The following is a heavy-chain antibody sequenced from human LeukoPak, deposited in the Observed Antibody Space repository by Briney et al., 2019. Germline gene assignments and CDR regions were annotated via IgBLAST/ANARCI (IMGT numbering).Heavy chain of an antibody. J-gene: IGHJ4*02. CDR1: NVPISCDY. CDR3: ARLTTRPGGIRPLIMDF. CDR2: IYSRGST. D-gene: IGHD3-10*01. Sequence: PSETLSLPCTVSNVPISCDYWTCTRQPPGKGLEGMGYIYSRGSTKYNPSLESRPTISLDTSRSQFSLEVTSMTAADTAVYYCARLTTRPGGIRPLIMDFWGEGTLVTVTS. V-gene: IGHV4-59*13.